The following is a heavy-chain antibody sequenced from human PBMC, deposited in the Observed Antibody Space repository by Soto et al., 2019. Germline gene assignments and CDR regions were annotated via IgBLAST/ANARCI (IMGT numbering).Heavy chain of an antibody. J-gene: IGHJ4*02. D-gene: IGHD2-8*02. CDR3: TGEVASGY. Sequence: QVQLVESGGGVVQPGRSLRLSCAVSGFTVSTYGIHWVRQAPGKGLEWVAVISRDGGTKYYADSVKGRFTISRDNSRNTLFLEMNSLGGDDMAVYYCTGEVASGYWGQGTLVTVSS. CDR1: GFTVSTYG. V-gene: IGHV3-30*03. CDR2: ISRDGGTK.